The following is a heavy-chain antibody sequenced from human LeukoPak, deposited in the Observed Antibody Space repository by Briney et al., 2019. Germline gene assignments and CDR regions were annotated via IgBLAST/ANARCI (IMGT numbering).Heavy chain of an antibody. V-gene: IGHV3-30*15. Sequence: PGRSLRLSCAASGFTFSNYAMHWVRQAPGKGLEWVAVISDDGGNEYYADAVKGRFTISRDNSKNMLYLQMSSLRAGDTALYYCARGESTDLGYYYYMDVWGKGTMVTVSS. CDR2: ISDDGGNE. CDR1: GFTFSNYA. J-gene: IGHJ6*03. D-gene: IGHD2-2*01. CDR3: ARGESTDLGYYYYMDV.